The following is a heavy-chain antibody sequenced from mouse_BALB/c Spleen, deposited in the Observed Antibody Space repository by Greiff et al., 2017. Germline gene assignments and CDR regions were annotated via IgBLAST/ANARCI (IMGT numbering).Heavy chain of an antibody. D-gene: IGHD2-4*01. CDR1: GYAFSSSW. V-gene: IGHV1-82*01. Sequence: QVQLKESGPELVKPGASVKISCKASGYAFSSSWMNWVKQRPGQGLEWIGRIYPGDGDTNYNGKFKGKATLTADKSSSTAYMQRSSLTSVDSAVYFCARREITTEDGFAYGGQGTLVTVSA. CDR2: IYPGDGDT. CDR3: ARREITTEDGFAY. J-gene: IGHJ3*01.